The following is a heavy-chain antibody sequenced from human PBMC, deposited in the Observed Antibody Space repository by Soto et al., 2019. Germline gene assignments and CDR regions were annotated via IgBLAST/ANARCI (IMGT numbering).Heavy chain of an antibody. Sequence: LSLSCTVSGGPIRSTSYYWGCIRQPPGKGMEWIASTDYTGNTFYNPTLTSRVTISVDTSKNQFSLKVSSVTAADTAVSYCERINMGDATDTGGQETMVTFYS. V-gene: IGHV4-39*01. CDR3: ERINMGDATDT. J-gene: IGHJ5*01. CDR2: TDYTGNT. D-gene: IGHD1-26*01. CDR1: GGPIRSTSYY.